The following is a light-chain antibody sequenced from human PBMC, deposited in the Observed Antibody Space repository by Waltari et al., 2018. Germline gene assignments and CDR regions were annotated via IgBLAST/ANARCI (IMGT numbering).Light chain of an antibody. CDR2: GAS. J-gene: IGKJ5*01. CDR3: QDIGSSSPAT. V-gene: IGKV3-20*01. Sequence: EIVLTQSPGTLSLSPGETATLSCRASQSVATNYLAWYQQKPGQAPRPLIYGASNRATGVPDRFRGGGSGTDFTLTINRLDPEDFAVYYCQDIGSSSPATFGQGTRVDIK. CDR1: QSVATNY.